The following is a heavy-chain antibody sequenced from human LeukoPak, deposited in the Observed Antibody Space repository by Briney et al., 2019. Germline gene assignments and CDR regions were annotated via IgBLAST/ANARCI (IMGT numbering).Heavy chain of an antibody. CDR3: ASGMRWLQFDY. Sequence: SETLSLTCTVSGGSISSSSYYWGWIRQPPGKGLEWIGSIYYSGSTYYNPSLKSRVTISVDTSKNQFSLKLRSVTAADTAVYYCASGMRWLQFDYWGQGALVTVSS. CDR1: GGSISSSSYY. V-gene: IGHV4-39*07. D-gene: IGHD5-24*01. CDR2: IYYSGST. J-gene: IGHJ4*02.